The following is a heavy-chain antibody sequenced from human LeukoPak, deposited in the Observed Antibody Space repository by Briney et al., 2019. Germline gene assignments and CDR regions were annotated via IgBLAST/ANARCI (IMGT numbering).Heavy chain of an antibody. CDR2: IKQDGSEK. Sequence: PGGSLRLSCAASGFTFSSYWMSWVRQAPGKGLEWVANIKQDGSEKYYVDSVKGRFTISRDNAKNSLYLQMNSLRAEDTAVYYCAGVAVWIAVADFDYWGQGTLVTVSS. D-gene: IGHD6-19*01. J-gene: IGHJ4*02. CDR1: GFTFSSYW. CDR3: AGVAVWIAVADFDY. V-gene: IGHV3-7*01.